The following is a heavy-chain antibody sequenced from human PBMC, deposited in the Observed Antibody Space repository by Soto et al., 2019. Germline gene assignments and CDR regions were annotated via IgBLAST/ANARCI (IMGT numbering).Heavy chain of an antibody. V-gene: IGHV3-53*04. J-gene: IGHJ4*02. CDR3: ARVEVRGAYDC. Sequence: EVQLVESGGGLVQPGGSLRLSCAASGFTVSSNYMSWVRQAPGKGLEWVSVIYSGGSTYYADSVKGRFTISRHNSKNTLYLQVNSLGAEETAVYCCARVEVRGAYDCWGQGTLVTVSP. CDR2: IYSGGST. CDR1: GFTVSSNY. D-gene: IGHD3-10*01.